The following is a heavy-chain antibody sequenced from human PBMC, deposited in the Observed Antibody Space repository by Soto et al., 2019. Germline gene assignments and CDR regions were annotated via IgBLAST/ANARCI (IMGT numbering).Heavy chain of an antibody. CDR1: GGSFSNYI. D-gene: IGHD6-19*01. Sequence: KVSCKASGGSFSNYIFAWVLQAPGQGLEWMGGTIPMFATAQYAQKLQGRVTITADESTSTVYMDLTSLTSDDTAVYYCARGLFGQQWLVGFDTWGQGTLVTVSS. J-gene: IGHJ4*02. V-gene: IGHV1-69*01. CDR3: ARGLFGQQWLVGFDT. CDR2: TIPMFATA.